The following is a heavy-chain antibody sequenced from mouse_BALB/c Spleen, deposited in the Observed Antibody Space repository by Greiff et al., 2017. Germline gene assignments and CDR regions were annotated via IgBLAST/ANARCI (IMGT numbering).Heavy chain of an antibody. CDR2: ISNGGGST. J-gene: IGHJ4*01. D-gene: IGHD4-1*01. CDR1: GFTFSSYT. V-gene: IGHV5-12-2*01. Sequence: EVQGVESGGGLVQPGGSLKLSCAASGFTFSSYTMSWVRQTPEKRLEWVAYISNGGGSTYYPDTVKGRFTISRDNAKTTLYLQMSSLKSEDTAMYYCATQLGSYAMDYWGQGTSVTVSS. CDR3: ATQLGSYAMDY.